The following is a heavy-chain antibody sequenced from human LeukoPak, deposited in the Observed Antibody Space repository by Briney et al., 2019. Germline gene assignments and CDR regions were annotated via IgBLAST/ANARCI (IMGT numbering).Heavy chain of an antibody. CDR1: GFALSSAW. CDR2: FKSKTAT. D-gene: IGHD6-13*01. CDR3: TTDVAAVGKGEFDY. Sequence: GGSLRLSCAASGFALSSAWMNWVRQAPGKGLEWVGHFKSKTATNYAAPVKGRFTSSSDDSQNTLYLQMSSLKTEDTAVYYCTTDVAAVGKGEFDYWGQGTLVTVSS. J-gene: IGHJ4*02. V-gene: IGHV3-15*01.